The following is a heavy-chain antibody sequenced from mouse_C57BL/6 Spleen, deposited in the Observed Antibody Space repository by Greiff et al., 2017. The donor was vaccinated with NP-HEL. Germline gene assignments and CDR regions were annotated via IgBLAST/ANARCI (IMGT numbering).Heavy chain of an antibody. J-gene: IGHJ2*01. D-gene: IGHD2-1*01. V-gene: IGHV5-17*01. Sequence: EVKLVESGGGLVKPGGSLKLSCAASGFNFSAYGMHWVRQAPEKGLEWVAYISSGSSTIYYADTVKGRFTISRDNAKNTLFLQMTSLRYEDTAMYYCARGGNYGFDYWGQGTTLTVSS. CDR2: ISSGSSTI. CDR1: GFNFSAYG. CDR3: ARGGNYGFDY.